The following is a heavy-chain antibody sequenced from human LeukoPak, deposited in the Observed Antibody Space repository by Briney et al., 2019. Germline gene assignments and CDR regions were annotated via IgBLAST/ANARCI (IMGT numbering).Heavy chain of an antibody. J-gene: IGHJ4*02. V-gene: IGHV4-34*01. CDR1: GGSFSGYY. CDR3: ARARVVPAAMYY. D-gene: IGHD2-2*01. CDR2: INHSGST. Sequence: SETLSLTXAVYGGSFSGYYWSSIRQPPGKGLEWLGEINHSGSTNYNPSLKSRVTISVDTSKNQFSLKLSSVTAADTAVYYCARARVVPAAMYYWGQGTLVTVSS.